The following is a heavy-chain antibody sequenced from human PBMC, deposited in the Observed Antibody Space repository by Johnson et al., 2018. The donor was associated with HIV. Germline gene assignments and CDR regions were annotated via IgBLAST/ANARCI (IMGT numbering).Heavy chain of an antibody. CDR2: VGTYAGNT. J-gene: IGHJ3*02. Sequence: QLVESGGGLVQPGGSLRLSCAASGFTFSTFPMHWVRQAPGKGLEYVSSVGTYAGNTHYGNFVKGRFTISRDNSKNTLYLQMGSLTTEDMAVYYCARDTPTGFAFDMWGQGTLVTVSS. D-gene: IGHD4-11*01. CDR3: ARDTPTGFAFDM. CDR1: GFTFSTFP. V-gene: IGHV3-64*01.